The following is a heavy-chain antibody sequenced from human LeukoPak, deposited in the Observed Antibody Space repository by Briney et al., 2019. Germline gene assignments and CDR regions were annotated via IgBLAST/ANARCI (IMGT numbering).Heavy chain of an antibody. Sequence: QPGGSLRLSCAASGFAFSSYAMHWVRQGPGKGLEWVALVSYDGGSKYYADSVKGRITISRDNAKDTLYLQMNSLRAEDTAVCYCARGPHVLMVYAPFNYWGQGTLVTVSS. J-gene: IGHJ4*02. CDR3: ARGPHVLMVYAPFNY. V-gene: IGHV3-30-3*01. CDR2: VSYDGGSK. D-gene: IGHD2-8*01. CDR1: GFAFSSYA.